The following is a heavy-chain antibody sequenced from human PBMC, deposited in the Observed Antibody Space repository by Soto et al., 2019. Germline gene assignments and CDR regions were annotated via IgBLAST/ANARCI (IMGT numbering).Heavy chain of an antibody. V-gene: IGHV3-7*01. J-gene: IGHJ4*02. CDR2: IKQDGSEK. CDR1: GFTFSSYW. Sequence: GGSLRLSCAASGFTFSSYWMSWVRQAPGKGLEWVANIKQDGSEKYYVDSVKGRFTISRDNAKNSLYLQMNSLRAEDTAVYYSARLYYDYXWGSYRYYMYYFDYWGQGTLVTVSS. CDR3: ARLYYDYXWGSYRYYMYYFDY. D-gene: IGHD3-16*02.